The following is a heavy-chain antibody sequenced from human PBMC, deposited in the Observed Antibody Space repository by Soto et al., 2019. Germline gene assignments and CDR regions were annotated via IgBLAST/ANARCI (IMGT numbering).Heavy chain of an antibody. CDR1: GYTFTSYD. V-gene: IGHV1-8*01. CDR3: ARGSIRSEYYDFWSGNNWFDP. J-gene: IGHJ5*02. CDR2: MNPNSGNT. Sequence: QVQLVQSGAEVKKPGASVKVSCKASGYTFTSYDINWVRQATGQGLEWVGWMNPNSGNTGYAQKFQGRVTMTRNTSISTAYMELSSLRSEDTAVYYCARGSIRSEYYDFWSGNNWFDPWGQGTLVTVSS. D-gene: IGHD3-3*01.